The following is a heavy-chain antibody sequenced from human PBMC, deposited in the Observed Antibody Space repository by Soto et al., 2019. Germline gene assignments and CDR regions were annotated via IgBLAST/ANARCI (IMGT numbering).Heavy chain of an antibody. CDR1: GGSISSSPYY. CDR3: ARATAPTRCPYDAFDI. V-gene: IGHV4-39*07. D-gene: IGHD4-17*01. J-gene: IGHJ3*02. CDR2: INHSGST. Sequence: SETLSLTCTVSGGSISSSPYYWSWIRQPPGKGMEWIGEINHSGSTNYNPSLKSRVTISVDTSKYQFSLKLSSVTAADTALYYCARATAPTRCPYDAFDIWGQGTMVTVSS.